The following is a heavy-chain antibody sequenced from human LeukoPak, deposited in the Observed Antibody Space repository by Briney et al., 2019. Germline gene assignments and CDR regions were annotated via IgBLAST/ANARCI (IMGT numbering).Heavy chain of an antibody. V-gene: IGHV3-23*01. J-gene: IGHJ4*02. CDR2: ITGSGGST. CDR3: AKAGSGHYYDY. CDR1: RLTFSSYA. D-gene: IGHD3-22*01. Sequence: GGSLRLSCAASRLTFSSYAMSWVRQAPGTGLEWVSVITGSGGSTYYADSVRGRFTISRDNSKNTLYLQMNSLRADDTAVYYCAKAGSGHYYDYWGQGTLVTVSS.